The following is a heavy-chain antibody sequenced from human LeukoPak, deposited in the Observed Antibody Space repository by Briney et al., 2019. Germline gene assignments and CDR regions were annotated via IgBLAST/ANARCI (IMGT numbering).Heavy chain of an antibody. CDR3: ARHHGTMIDRLFTFDI. D-gene: IGHD3-22*01. CDR2: MNPNSGNT. V-gene: IGHV1-8*03. J-gene: IGHJ3*02. CDR1: GYTFTSYD. Sequence: GASVKVSCKASGYTFTSYDINWVRQATGQGLEWMGWMNPNSGNTGYAQKFQGRVTITRNTSISTAYMELSSLRSEDTAVYYCARHHGTMIDRLFTFDIWGQGTMVTVSS.